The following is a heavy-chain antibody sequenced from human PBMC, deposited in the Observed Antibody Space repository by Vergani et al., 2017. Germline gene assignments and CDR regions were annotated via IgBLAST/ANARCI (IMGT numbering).Heavy chain of an antibody. D-gene: IGHD5-18*01. Sequence: QVQLQESGPGLVKTSETLSLTCTVSGGSISSYYWSWIRQPPGKGLEWIGYIYYSGSTNYNPSLKSRVTISVDTSKTQFSLKLSSVTAADTAVYYCARVSGYSYAYYYYYYMDVWGKGTTVTVSS. J-gene: IGHJ6*03. CDR3: ARVSGYSYAYYYYYYMDV. CDR2: IYYSGST. CDR1: GGSISSYY. V-gene: IGHV4-59*01.